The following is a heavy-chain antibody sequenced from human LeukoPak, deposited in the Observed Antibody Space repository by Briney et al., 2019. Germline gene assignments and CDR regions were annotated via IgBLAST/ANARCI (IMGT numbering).Heavy chain of an antibody. CDR2: IIPIFGTA. J-gene: IGHJ4*02. D-gene: IGHD3-10*01. CDR1: GGTFSSYA. Sequence: ASVKVSCKASGGTFSSYAISWVRQAPGQGLEWMGGIIPIFGTANYAQKFQGRVTITADKSTSTAYMELSSLRSEDTAVYYCARDRRGETVDYWGQGTLVTVSS. V-gene: IGHV1-69*06. CDR3: ARDRRGETVDY.